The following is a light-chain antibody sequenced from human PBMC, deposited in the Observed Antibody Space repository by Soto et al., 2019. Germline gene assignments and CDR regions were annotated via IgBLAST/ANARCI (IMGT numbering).Light chain of an antibody. CDR3: QQYNNWPPT. CDR1: HSVSSD. CDR2: GAS. J-gene: IGKJ5*01. Sequence: EIVMTQSPAPLSVSPGERATLSCRASHSVSSDLAWYQQKPGQAPRLLIYGASTRAIGIPARFSGSGSGTEFTLTISSLQSEDFAVYYCQQYNNWPPTLGQGTRLEIK. V-gene: IGKV3-15*01.